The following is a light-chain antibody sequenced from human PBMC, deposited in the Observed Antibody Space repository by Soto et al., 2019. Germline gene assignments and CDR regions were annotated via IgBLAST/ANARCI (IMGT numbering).Light chain of an antibody. V-gene: IGLV2-14*03. CDR2: DVN. CDR1: SSDVGSYDY. Sequence: QSALTQPASVSGSPGQSITFSCTGTSSDVGSYDYVSWHQQHPGKAPKLIIYDVNNRPSGVPSRFSGSKSGNTASLIISGIQTEDEADYYCCAYSPGGTHGFGTGAKLTVL. CDR3: CAYSPGGTHG. J-gene: IGLJ1*01.